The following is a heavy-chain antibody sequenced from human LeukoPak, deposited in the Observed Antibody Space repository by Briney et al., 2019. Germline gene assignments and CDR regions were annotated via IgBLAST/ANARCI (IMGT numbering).Heavy chain of an antibody. Sequence: QPGGSLRLSCAASGFTFSSYWVHWVRQAPGKGLVWVSRVNTDGSSTSYADSVKGRFTISRDNAKNTLYLQMNSLRAEDTAVYYCARDGYNYYMDVWGKGTTVTVS. J-gene: IGHJ6*03. CDR1: GFTFSSYW. CDR2: VNTDGSST. CDR3: ARDGYNYYMDV. V-gene: IGHV3-74*01.